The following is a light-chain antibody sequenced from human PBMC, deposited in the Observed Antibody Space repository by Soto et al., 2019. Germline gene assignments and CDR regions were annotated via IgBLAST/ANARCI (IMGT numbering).Light chain of an antibody. CDR1: QSVSSN. CDR2: GAS. J-gene: IGKJ1*01. CDR3: QQYNNWWT. V-gene: IGKV3-15*01. Sequence: EIVMPQSPATLSVSPGERATLSCRASQSVSSNLAWYQQKPGQAPRLLIYGASTSATGIPARFSGSGSGTEFTLTISSLQSEDFAVYYCQQYNNWWTFGQGTKVEIK.